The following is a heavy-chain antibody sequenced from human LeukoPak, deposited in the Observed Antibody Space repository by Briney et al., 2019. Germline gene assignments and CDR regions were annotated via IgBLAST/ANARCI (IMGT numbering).Heavy chain of an antibody. CDR1: GGTFNNYA. Sequence: ASVTVSFKASGGTFNNYAISWVRQGPRQGLEWVGQIIPIVGITNYTQKFQGRVTLSADTFTRTAYMEISTLRAEDTAVYYCARLGMEKVGQVLYYSGMVVWGQGKTFTASS. V-gene: IGHV1-69*10. J-gene: IGHJ6*02. CDR2: IIPIVGIT. D-gene: IGHD1-14*01. CDR3: ARLGMEKVGQVLYYSGMVV.